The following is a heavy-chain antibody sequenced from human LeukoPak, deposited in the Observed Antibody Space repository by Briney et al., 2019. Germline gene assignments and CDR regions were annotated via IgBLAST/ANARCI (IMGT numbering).Heavy chain of an antibody. CDR2: IYYSGST. CDR1: GGSISSYY. CDR3: AREWYGDYGRYFDY. D-gene: IGHD4-17*01. V-gene: IGHV4-59*01. J-gene: IGHJ4*02. Sequence: SETLSLTCTVFGGSISSYYWSWIRQPPGKGLEWIGYIYYSGSTNYNPSLKSRVTISVDTSKNQFSLKLSSVTAADTAVYYCAREWYGDYGRYFDYWGQGTLVTVSS.